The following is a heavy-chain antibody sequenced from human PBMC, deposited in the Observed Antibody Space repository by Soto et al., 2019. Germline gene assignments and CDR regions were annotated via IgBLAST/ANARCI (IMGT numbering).Heavy chain of an antibody. CDR1: GFTVSSNY. J-gene: IGHJ4*02. D-gene: IGHD6-13*01. Sequence: PGGTLRLSCAASGFTVSSNYMSWVRQAPGKGLEWVSVIYSGGSTYYADSVKGRFTISRDNSKNTLYLQMNSLRAEDTAVYYCARESSSSWYGYFDYWGQGTLVTVSS. CDR2: IYSGGST. CDR3: ARESSSSWYGYFDY. V-gene: IGHV3-53*01.